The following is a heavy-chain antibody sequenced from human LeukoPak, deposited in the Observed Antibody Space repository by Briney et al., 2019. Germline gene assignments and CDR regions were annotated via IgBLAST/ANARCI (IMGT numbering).Heavy chain of an antibody. D-gene: IGHD4-17*01. V-gene: IGHV4-59*11. Sequence: ASETLSLTCAVSDDSFSSHYWTWIRQPPGKGLEWIGYISYIGSTNYNPSLKSRVTISIDTSRNQFSLRLSSVTAADTAVYYCARDLVTVTKGFDIWGQGTMVSVSS. CDR2: ISYIGST. J-gene: IGHJ3*02. CDR1: DDSFSSHY. CDR3: ARDLVTVTKGFDI.